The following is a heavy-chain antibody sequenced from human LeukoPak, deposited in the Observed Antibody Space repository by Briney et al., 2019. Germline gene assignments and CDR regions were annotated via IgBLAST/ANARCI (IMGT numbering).Heavy chain of an antibody. J-gene: IGHJ4*02. Sequence: SETLSITCTVSGGSISSYYWSWIRQPPGKGLEWIGYIYYSGSTNYNPSLKSRVTISVDTSKNQFSLKLSSVTAADTAVYYCARQTFSGSKFDYWGQGTLVTVSS. CDR2: IYYSGST. CDR3: ARQTFSGSKFDY. V-gene: IGHV4-59*08. CDR1: GGSISSYY.